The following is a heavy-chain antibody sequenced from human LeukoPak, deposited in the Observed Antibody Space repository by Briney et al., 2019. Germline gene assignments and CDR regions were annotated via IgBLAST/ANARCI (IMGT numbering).Heavy chain of an antibody. D-gene: IGHD1-14*01. CDR2: IIPIFGTA. J-gene: IGHJ4*02. CDR3: ASNGYGSPEPFDY. V-gene: IGHV1-69*13. Sequence: SVKVSCKASGGTFSSYAISWVRQAPGQGLEWMGGIIPIFGTANYAQKFQGRVTITADESTSTAYMELSSLRSEDTAVYYCASNGYGSPEPFDYWGQGTLVTVSS. CDR1: GGTFSSYA.